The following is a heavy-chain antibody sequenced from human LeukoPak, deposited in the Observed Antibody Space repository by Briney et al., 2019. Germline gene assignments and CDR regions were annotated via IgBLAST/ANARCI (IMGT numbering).Heavy chain of an antibody. CDR2: ISGSGGST. CDR1: GIIVSNNY. D-gene: IGHD5-18*01. J-gene: IGHJ5*02. Sequence: PGGSLRLSCAASGIIVSNNYMSWVRQAPGKGLEWVSAISGSGGSTYYADSVKGRFTISRDNSKNTLYLQMNSLRAEDTAVYYCAKDRGYSYGTNWFDPWGQGTLVTVSS. CDR3: AKDRGYSYGTNWFDP. V-gene: IGHV3-23*01.